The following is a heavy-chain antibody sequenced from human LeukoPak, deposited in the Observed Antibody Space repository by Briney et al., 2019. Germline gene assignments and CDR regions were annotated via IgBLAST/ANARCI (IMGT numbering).Heavy chain of an antibody. Sequence: SETLSLTCTVSGGSISSSSYYWGWIRQPPGKGLEWIGSFYYSGSTYYNPSLKSRVTISVDTSKNQFSLKLSSVTAADTAVYYCARDLSKYCSGGSCYGLDYWGQGTLVTVSS. J-gene: IGHJ4*02. CDR3: ARDLSKYCSGGSCYGLDY. D-gene: IGHD2-15*01. CDR2: FYYSGST. V-gene: IGHV4-39*07. CDR1: GGSISSSSYY.